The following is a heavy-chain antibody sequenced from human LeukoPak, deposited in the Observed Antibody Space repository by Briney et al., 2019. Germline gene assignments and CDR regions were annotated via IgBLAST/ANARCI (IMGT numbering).Heavy chain of an antibody. D-gene: IGHD6-19*01. Sequence: PGRSLRLSCAASGFTFSAYAMHWVRQAPGKGLEWVSVISSVTSSDGSDKNYAESVKGRFTISRDNSKNTLYLQMNSLRAEDTAVYYCAKNLPAGSSFNYMDVWGKGTTVTVSS. V-gene: IGHV3-30*18. CDR3: AKNLPAGSSFNYMDV. J-gene: IGHJ6*03. CDR2: TSSDGSDK. CDR1: GFTFSAYA.